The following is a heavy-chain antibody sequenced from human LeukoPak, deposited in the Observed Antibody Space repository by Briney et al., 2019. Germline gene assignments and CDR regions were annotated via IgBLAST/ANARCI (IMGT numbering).Heavy chain of an antibody. Sequence: GGSLRLSCAASEFSVGSNYMTWVRQAPGKGLEWVSYISSSGSTIYYADSVKGRFTISRDNAKNSLYLQMNSLRAEDTAVYYCARDPGPASGYEDPKLCWGQGTLVTVSS. J-gene: IGHJ4*02. CDR3: ARDPGPASGYEDPKLC. D-gene: IGHD5-12*01. V-gene: IGHV3-11*01. CDR2: ISSSGSTI. CDR1: EFSVGSNY.